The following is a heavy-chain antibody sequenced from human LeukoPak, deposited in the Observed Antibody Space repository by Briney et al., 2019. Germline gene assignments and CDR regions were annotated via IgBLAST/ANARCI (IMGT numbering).Heavy chain of an antibody. CDR2: IYHSGST. Sequence: SETLSLTCAVSGGSISSSNWWSWVRQPPGKGLERIGEIYHSGSTNYNPSLKSRVTISVDKSKNQFSLKLSSVTAADTAVYYCARELTMAQAFDIWGQGTMVTVSS. CDR1: GGSISSSNW. CDR3: ARELTMAQAFDI. V-gene: IGHV4-4*02. J-gene: IGHJ3*02. D-gene: IGHD3-10*01.